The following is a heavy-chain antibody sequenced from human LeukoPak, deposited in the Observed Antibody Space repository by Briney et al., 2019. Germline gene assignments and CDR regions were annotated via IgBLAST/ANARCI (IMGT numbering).Heavy chain of an antibody. V-gene: IGHV2-5*01. CDR2: IYWSDDK. CDR1: GFSLSTSRVG. Sequence: SGPTLVNPTQTLTLTCTFSGFSLSTSRVGVGWIRQPPGKALEWLALIYWSDDKRYSPSLRSRLTITKDTSKNQVALRMTNMDPVDTATYYCAHSRRLAGGFWSDSYDAFDIWGQGTMVTVSS. J-gene: IGHJ3*02. D-gene: IGHD3-3*01. CDR3: AHSRRLAGGFWSDSYDAFDI.